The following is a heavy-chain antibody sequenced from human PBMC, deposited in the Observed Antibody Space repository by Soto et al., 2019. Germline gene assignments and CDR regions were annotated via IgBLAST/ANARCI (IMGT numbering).Heavy chain of an antibody. V-gene: IGHV4-34*01. CDR1: GGSFSGYY. D-gene: IGHD7-27*01. J-gene: IGHJ3*02. CDR3: ARGANWGRAFDI. CDR2: INHSGST. Sequence: SETLSLTCAVYGGSFSGYYWSWIRQPQGKGLEWIGEINHSGSTNYNPSLKSRVTISVDTSKNLFSLKLSSVTAADTAVYYCARGANWGRAFDIWGQGTMVTVSS.